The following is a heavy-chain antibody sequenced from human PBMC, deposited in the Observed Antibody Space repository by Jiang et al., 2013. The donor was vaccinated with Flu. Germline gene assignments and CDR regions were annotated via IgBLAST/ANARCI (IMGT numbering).Heavy chain of an antibody. CDR2: GTA. Sequence: GTANYAQKFQGRVTITADESTSTAYMELSSLRSEDTAVYYCMVVRDSIGYISDYWGQGTLVTVSS. CDR3: MVVRDSIGYISDY. J-gene: IGHJ4*02. V-gene: IGHV1-69*01. D-gene: IGHD2/OR15-2a*01.